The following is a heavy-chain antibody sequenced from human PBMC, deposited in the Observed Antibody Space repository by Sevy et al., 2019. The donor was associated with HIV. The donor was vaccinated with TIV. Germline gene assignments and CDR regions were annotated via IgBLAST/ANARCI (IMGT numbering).Heavy chain of an antibody. Sequence: ASVKVSCKASGGTFSSYAISWVRQAPGQGLEWMGGIIPIFGTANYAQKFQGRVTITADESTSTAYMELSSLRSEDTAVYYCARVRGSYYGLRYAFDIWGQGTMVTVSS. V-gene: IGHV1-69*13. CDR2: IIPIFGTA. J-gene: IGHJ3*02. D-gene: IGHD1-26*01. CDR3: ARVRGSYYGLRYAFDI. CDR1: GGTFSSYA.